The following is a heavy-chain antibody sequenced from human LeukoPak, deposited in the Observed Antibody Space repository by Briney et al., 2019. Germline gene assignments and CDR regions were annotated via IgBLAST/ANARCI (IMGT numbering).Heavy chain of an antibody. Sequence: GGSLRLSCAGSGFTFSTYSMNWVRPAPGKGLEWVSSITSSNNYIYYADSMKGRFTISRDNSKNTLYVQMSSLRAEDTAVYYCAKDGSGSSVSPNWFDPWGQGTLVTVSS. CDR2: ITSSNNYI. CDR3: AKDGSGSSVSPNWFDP. D-gene: IGHD3-10*01. CDR1: GFTFSTYS. V-gene: IGHV3-21*04. J-gene: IGHJ5*02.